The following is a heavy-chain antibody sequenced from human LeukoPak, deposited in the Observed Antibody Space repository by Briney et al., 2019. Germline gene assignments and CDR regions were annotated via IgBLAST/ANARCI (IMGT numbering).Heavy chain of an antibody. CDR2: IYYSGST. J-gene: IGHJ4*02. D-gene: IGHD6-19*01. V-gene: IGHV4-39*01. CDR1: GGSISSSSYY. CDR3: ARHAHSSGSYYFDY. Sequence: SETLSLTCTVSGGSISSSSYYWGWIRQPPGKGLEWIGSIYYSGSTYYNPSLKSRVTISVDTSKNQFSLKLSSVTAADTAVYYCARHAHSSGSYYFDYWGQGTLVTVSS.